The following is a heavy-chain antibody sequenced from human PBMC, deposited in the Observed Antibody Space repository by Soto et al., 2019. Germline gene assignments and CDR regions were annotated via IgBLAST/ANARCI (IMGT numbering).Heavy chain of an antibody. D-gene: IGHD3-3*02. J-gene: IGHJ4*02. CDR3: AESLSPFSNSCIDY. CDR2: ISDDGYTT. Sequence: GGSLRLSCAPSGFTFSDFYMSWVRQAPGKGPEWVSYISDDGYTTYYADSVKGRFTISRDNAKNSLDLQMTNLRAEDTAVYYCAESLSPFSNSCIDYWAQGTLVTVSS. V-gene: IGHV3-11*01. CDR1: GFTFSDFY.